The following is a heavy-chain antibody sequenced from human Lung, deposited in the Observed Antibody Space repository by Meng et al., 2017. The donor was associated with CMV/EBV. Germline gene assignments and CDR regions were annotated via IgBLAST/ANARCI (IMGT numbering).Heavy chain of an antibody. CDR2: IYYTGST. CDR1: GGSFGSGGYY. CDR3: AREAGRDGYATPKFDY. D-gene: IGHD5-24*01. Sequence: ERLQRPCPGLVKHPSLLSPPCTAAGGSFGSGGYYWCWIRQQPGKGLEWIGYIYYTGSTSYNPSLKSRVTISVDTSKNQFSLKLLPATAADTAVYYCAREAGRDGYATPKFDYWGQGTLVTVSS. J-gene: IGHJ4*02. V-gene: IGHV4-31*03.